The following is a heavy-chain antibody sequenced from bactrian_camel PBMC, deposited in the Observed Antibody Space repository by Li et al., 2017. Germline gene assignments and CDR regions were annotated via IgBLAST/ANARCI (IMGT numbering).Heavy chain of an antibody. CDR3: AAGPFCRHALTATPQTI. CDR1: TRNADADS. CDR2: IERRGRI. Sequence: HVQLVESGGGSVQVGESLRLSCVASTRNADADSMGWFRQAQGQEREGLACIERRGRIHYAASVKGRFTISQDNAKNTIYLQMNDLKPEDTAVYYCAAGPFCRHALTATPQTIRGQGTQVTVS. D-gene: IGHD4*01. V-gene: IGHV3S53*01. J-gene: IGHJ4*01.